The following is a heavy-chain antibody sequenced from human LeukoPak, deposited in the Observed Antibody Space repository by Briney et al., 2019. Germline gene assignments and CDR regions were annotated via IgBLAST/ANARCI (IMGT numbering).Heavy chain of an antibody. CDR2: ISAYNGNT. Sequence: ASVKVSCKASGYTFTSYGISWVRQAPGQGLEWMGWISAYNGNTSYAQKFQGRVTMTSDTSTSTVYMELSSLRSEDTAVYYCARVGATHYFDYWGQGTLVTVSS. D-gene: IGHD1-26*01. V-gene: IGHV1-18*01. CDR1: GYTFTSYG. CDR3: ARVGATHYFDY. J-gene: IGHJ4*02.